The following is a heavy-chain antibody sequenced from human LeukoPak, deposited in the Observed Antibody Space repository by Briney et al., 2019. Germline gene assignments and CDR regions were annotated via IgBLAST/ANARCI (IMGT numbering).Heavy chain of an antibody. CDR2: IYYSGSA. J-gene: IGHJ1*01. D-gene: IGHD2-2*01. CDR1: GGSISSYY. V-gene: IGHV4-59*01. Sequence: PSETLSLTCTDSGGSISSYYWSWVRQPPGEGRGWGGYIYYSGSANYNPTLRSRVTISVDTSKHQFSLKLSSVTAADTAVYYCARVPESGYCSSTSCYEGSEYFQHWGQGTLVTVSS. CDR3: ARVPESGYCSSTSCYEGSEYFQH.